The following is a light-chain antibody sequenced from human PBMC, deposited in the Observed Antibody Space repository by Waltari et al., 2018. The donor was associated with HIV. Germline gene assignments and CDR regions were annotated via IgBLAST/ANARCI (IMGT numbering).Light chain of an antibody. Sequence: EIVLTQSPATLSVSPGERATISCRASQSIGSNLAWYQQKPGQAPRLLIYDASTRATGIPVRFSGSGSGTEFTLTINSLQSEDFAVYFCQQYNNWPSWTFGQGTTV. CDR3: QQYNNWPSWT. J-gene: IGKJ1*01. V-gene: IGKV3-15*01. CDR1: QSIGSN. CDR2: DAS.